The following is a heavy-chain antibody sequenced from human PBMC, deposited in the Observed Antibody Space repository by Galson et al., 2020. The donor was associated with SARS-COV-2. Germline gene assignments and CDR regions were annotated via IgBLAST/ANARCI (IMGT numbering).Heavy chain of an antibody. CDR3: VRASRPPVVPVLIGGPNNFDY. Sequence: ASETLSLTCAAYGGSISGHYWNRIRQSPGKGLERIGEINHRGTTESTSSHKTRATTTEDRSKNQFSLKLRSVTAADTAVYYCVRASRPPVVPVLIGGPNNFDYWSQGTLVAVSS. J-gene: IGHJ4*02. D-gene: IGHD2-15*01. CDR1: GGSISGHY. V-gene: IGHV4-34*01. CDR2: INHRGTT.